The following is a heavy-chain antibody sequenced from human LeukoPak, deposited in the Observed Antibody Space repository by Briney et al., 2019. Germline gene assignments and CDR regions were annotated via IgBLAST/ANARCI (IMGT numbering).Heavy chain of an antibody. D-gene: IGHD6-19*01. Sequence: GGSLRLSCAATGFAFSSCWMHWVRQAPGKGPVWLARINSDGYSISYADSVKGRFTISRDNTKKTLYLQMNTLRAEDTAMYYCARATAEAGTDSWGQGTLVTVSS. CDR1: GFAFSSCW. CDR2: INSDGYSI. J-gene: IGHJ4*02. CDR3: ARATAEAGTDS. V-gene: IGHV3-74*01.